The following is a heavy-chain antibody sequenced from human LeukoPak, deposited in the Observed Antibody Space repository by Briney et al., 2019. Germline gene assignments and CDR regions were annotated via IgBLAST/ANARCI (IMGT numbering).Heavy chain of an antibody. CDR3: ARGPTLSTPYYYDSSGYLPY. V-gene: IGHV1-69*04. D-gene: IGHD3-22*01. J-gene: IGHJ4*02. CDR2: IIPILGIA. CDR1: GGTFSSYA. Sequence: SVKVSCKASGGTFSSYAISWVRQAPGQGLEWMGRIIPILGIANYAQKFQGRVTITADKSTSTAYMELSSLRSEDTAVYYCARGPTLSTPYYYDSSGYLPYWGQGTLVTVSP.